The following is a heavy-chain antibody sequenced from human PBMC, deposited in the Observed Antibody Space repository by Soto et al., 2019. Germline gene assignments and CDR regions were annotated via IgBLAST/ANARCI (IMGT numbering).Heavy chain of an antibody. D-gene: IGHD2-15*01. V-gene: IGHV1-18*01. CDR1: GYTFTSYG. CDR2: ISAYNGNT. CDR3: ARDFGYCSGGSCYRWFDP. Sequence: ASVKVSCKASGYTFTSYGISWVRQAPGQGLEWMGWISAYNGNTNYAQKLQGRVTMTTDTSTSTAYMELRSLRSDDTAVYYCARDFGYCSGGSCYRWFDPWGQGTLVTVSS. J-gene: IGHJ5*02.